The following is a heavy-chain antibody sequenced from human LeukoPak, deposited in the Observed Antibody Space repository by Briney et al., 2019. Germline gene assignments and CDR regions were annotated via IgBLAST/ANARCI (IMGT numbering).Heavy chain of an antibody. J-gene: IGHJ4*02. CDR3: ARGRTVTTGN. CDR1: GGSFSGYY. V-gene: IGHV4-34*01. D-gene: IGHD4-4*01. CDR2: INHSGST. Sequence: SETLSLTCAVYGGSFSGYYWSWIRQPPGKGLEWIGEINHSGSTNYNPFLKSRVTISVDTSKNQFSLKLSSVTAADTAVYYCARGRTVTTGNWGQGTLVTVSS.